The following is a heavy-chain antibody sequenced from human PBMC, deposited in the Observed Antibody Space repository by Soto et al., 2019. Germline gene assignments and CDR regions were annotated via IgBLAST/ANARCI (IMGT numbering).Heavy chain of an antibody. CDR2: IIAIFGTA. D-gene: IGHD5-18*01. CDR1: GGTFSSYA. Sequence: QVQLVQSGAEVKKPGSAVTVACKASGGTFSSYAISWVRQAPGQGLEWMGGIIAIFGTANYAQKFQGRVTIPADKSTSTAYMELSSLRSEDTAVYYCAREGKIQLWLLDYWGQGTLVTVSS. CDR3: AREGKIQLWLLDY. J-gene: IGHJ4*02. V-gene: IGHV1-69*06.